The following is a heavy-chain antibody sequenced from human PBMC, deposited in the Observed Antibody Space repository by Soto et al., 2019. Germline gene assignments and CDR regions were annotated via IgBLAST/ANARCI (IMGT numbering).Heavy chain of an antibody. V-gene: IGHV1-2*02. CDR3: ARHSGYDYVFDY. CDR2: INPHSGGT. D-gene: IGHD5-12*01. Sequence: QVQLVPSGAAVKKPGVSVKVSCKASGYTLTGYYIHWVRQAPGHGLEWMGWINPHSGGTTYAQKFQGRVTMTRDTSTSTAYIEMSSLRSDDTAVYYCARHSGYDYVFDYWGQGTLFTVSA. CDR1: GYTLTGYY. J-gene: IGHJ4*02.